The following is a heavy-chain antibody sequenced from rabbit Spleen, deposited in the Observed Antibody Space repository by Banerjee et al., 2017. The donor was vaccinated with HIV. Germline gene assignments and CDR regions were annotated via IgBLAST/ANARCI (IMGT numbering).Heavy chain of an antibody. Sequence: QQQLVESGGGLVKPGAFLTLTCKASGFSFSDRDVMCWVRQAPGKGLEWIACINTYTGKAVYASWAKGRFTFSKTSSTTVTLQMTSLTVADTATYFCARDTGSSFSSYGMDLWGQGTLVTVS. J-gene: IGHJ6*01. CDR1: GFSFSDRDV. CDR2: INTYTGKA. V-gene: IGHV1S45*01. D-gene: IGHD8-1*01. CDR3: ARDTGSSFSSYGMDL.